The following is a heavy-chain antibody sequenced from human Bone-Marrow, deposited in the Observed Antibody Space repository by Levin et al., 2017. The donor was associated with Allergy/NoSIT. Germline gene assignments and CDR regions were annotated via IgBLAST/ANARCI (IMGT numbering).Heavy chain of an antibody. J-gene: IGHJ4*02. CDR3: ARNIPVTDLGF. Sequence: QAGGSLRLSCAASGLTVYNNYMSWVRQAPGKGLEWVALIYSGGATYYADSVKGRFTISRDKSKNTLYLQMNSLRTEDTAVYHCARNIPVTDLGFWGRGTLVTVSS. CDR1: GLTVYNNY. V-gene: IGHV3-53*01. D-gene: IGHD1-14*01. CDR2: IYSGGAT.